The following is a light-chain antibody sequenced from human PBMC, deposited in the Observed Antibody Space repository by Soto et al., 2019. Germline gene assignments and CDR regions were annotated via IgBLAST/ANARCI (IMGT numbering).Light chain of an antibody. Sequence: DILMTQSPSSLSAYVGDSVTITCRASQGINNYLAWYQQKPGKVPVLLIYSASTLKPGIPSRFSGSGTGTDFTLTISSLQPEDFATYYCQKYDSAPRTFGQRTKVDI. CDR1: QGINNY. CDR3: QKYDSAPRT. CDR2: SAS. J-gene: IGKJ1*01. V-gene: IGKV1-27*01.